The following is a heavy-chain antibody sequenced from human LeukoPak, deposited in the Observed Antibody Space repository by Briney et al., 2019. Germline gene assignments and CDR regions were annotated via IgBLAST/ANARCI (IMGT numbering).Heavy chain of an antibody. CDR2: ISAYNGNT. V-gene: IGHV1-18*01. Sequence: VASVKVSCKASGYTFTSYGISWVRQAPGQGPGWMGWISAYNGNTNYAQKLQGRVTMTTDTSTSTAYMELRSLRSDDTAVYYCARDRDVVVPAAISLPIDYWGQGTLVTVSS. J-gene: IGHJ4*02. CDR1: GYTFTSYG. D-gene: IGHD2-2*02. CDR3: ARDRDVVVPAAISLPIDY.